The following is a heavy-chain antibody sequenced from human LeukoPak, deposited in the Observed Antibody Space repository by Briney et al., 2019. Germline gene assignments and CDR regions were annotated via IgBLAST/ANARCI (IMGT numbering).Heavy chain of an antibody. V-gene: IGHV1-69*04. Sequence: SVKVSCKASGYTFTSYGISWVRQAPGQGLEWMGRIIPILGIANYAQKFQGRVTITADKSTSTAYMELSSLRSEDTAVYYCARDSFERPRDAFDIWGQGTMVTVSS. CDR1: GYTFTSYG. CDR3: ARDSFERPRDAFDI. CDR2: IIPILGIA. J-gene: IGHJ3*02.